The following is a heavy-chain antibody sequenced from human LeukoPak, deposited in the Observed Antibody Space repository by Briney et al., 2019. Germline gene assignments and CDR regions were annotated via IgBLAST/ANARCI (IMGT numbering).Heavy chain of an antibody. J-gene: IGHJ4*02. CDR3: PSDSSGCQLGFHY. Sequence: GGSLRLSCAASGFTFSSYWMSWVWQAPGKGLEWVANIKQDGSEKYYVDSVKGRFTISRDNAKNSLYLQMNSLRAEDTAVYYCPSDSSGCQLGFHYWGQGTLVTVPS. CDR2: IKQDGSEK. CDR1: GFTFSSYW. V-gene: IGHV3-7*01. D-gene: IGHD6-19*01.